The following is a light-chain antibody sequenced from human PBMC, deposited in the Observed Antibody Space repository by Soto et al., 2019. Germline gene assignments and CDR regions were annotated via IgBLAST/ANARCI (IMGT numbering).Light chain of an antibody. Sequence: QSVLTQPASVSGSPGQSFTISCTGTSSDVGGYNYVSWYQQHPGKAPKLMIYEVSDRPSGVSNRFSGSKSGNTASLTISGLQAEDEADYYCSSYTITSTYVFGTGTKVTVL. CDR2: EVS. CDR1: SSDVGGYNY. CDR3: SSYTITSTYV. J-gene: IGLJ1*01. V-gene: IGLV2-14*01.